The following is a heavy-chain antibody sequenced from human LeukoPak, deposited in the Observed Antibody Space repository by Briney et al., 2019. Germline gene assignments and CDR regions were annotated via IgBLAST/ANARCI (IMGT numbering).Heavy chain of an antibody. Sequence: SETLSLTCTVSGVSISSSDYYWGWIRQPPGKGLEWIGSIYHSGSTNYNPSLKSRVTISVDTSKNQFSLKLSSVTAADTAVYYCARDRGSSWYPSIFDPWGQGTLVTVSS. CDR3: ARDRGSSWYPSIFDP. D-gene: IGHD6-13*01. CDR2: IYHSGST. CDR1: GVSISSSDYY. V-gene: IGHV4-39*07. J-gene: IGHJ5*02.